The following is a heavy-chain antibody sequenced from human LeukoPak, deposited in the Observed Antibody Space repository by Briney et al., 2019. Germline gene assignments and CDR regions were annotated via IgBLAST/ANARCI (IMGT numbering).Heavy chain of an antibody. J-gene: IGHJ4*02. CDR2: VNPNSGGT. CDR1: GFTFTGYY. D-gene: IGHD4-23*01. V-gene: IGHV1-2*02. CDR3: ARDSYGGEWSLGY. Sequence: ASVKVSCKASGFTFTGYYIHWVRQAPGQGLEWMGWVNPNSGGTNYAQKFQGRVTMTRDTSISTAYMELSRLRSDDTAVYYCARDSYGGEWSLGYWGQRTLVTVSS.